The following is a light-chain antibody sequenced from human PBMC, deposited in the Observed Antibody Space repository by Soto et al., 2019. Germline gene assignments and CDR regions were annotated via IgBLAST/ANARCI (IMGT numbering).Light chain of an antibody. CDR3: QSYDASLSGRVV. V-gene: IGLV1-40*01. CDR1: SSNIGAGYD. CDR2: GNS. Sequence: QSVLTQPPSVSGAQGQRVTISCTGGSSNIGAGYDVHWYQQLPGTAPKLLIYGNSNRPSGVPDRFSDSKSGTSASLAITGLQAEDEADYYCQSYDASLSGRVVFGGGTKVTVL. J-gene: IGLJ2*01.